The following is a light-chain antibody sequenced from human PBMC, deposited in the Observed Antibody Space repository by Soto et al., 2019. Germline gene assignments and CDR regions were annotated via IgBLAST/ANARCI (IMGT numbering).Light chain of an antibody. CDR1: QSITTW. Sequence: DIQMTQSPSTLYASVGDRVTITCRASQSITTWLAWYQQKPGKAPKLLIYKATNLQSGVPSRFSGSGSGTEFSLTISSLQPDDFATYYCQRYNDYHYIFGQGTKLEIK. CDR2: KAT. CDR3: QRYNDYHYI. V-gene: IGKV1-5*03. J-gene: IGKJ2*01.